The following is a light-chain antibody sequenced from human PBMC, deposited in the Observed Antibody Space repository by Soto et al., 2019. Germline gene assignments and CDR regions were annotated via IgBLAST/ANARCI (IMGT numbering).Light chain of an antibody. J-gene: IGKJ4*01. CDR2: AAS. Sequence: DIQMTQSPSSLSASLGDRVTITCRASQGIGVYLAWFQQKPGQVPKLLIYAASTLQSGVPSRFSGSGSGTDFTLTISSLQPEDFATYYCQKYNSAPRTFGGGTKVEIK. CDR3: QKYNSAPRT. V-gene: IGKV1-27*01. CDR1: QGIGVY.